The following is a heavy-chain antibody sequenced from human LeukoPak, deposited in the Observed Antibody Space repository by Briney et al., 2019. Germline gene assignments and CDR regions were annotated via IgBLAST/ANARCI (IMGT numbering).Heavy chain of an antibody. D-gene: IGHD2-2*02. CDR2: ISSNGGST. CDR1: GSTFSSYA. J-gene: IGHJ4*02. Sequence: PGGSLRLSCAASGSTFSSYAMHWVRQAPGKGLEYVSAISSNGGSTYYANSVKGRFTISRDNSKNTLYLQMGSLRAEDMAVYYCARQSYCSSTSCYTKAPDYWGQGTLVTVSS. CDR3: ARQSYCSSTSCYTKAPDY. V-gene: IGHV3-64*01.